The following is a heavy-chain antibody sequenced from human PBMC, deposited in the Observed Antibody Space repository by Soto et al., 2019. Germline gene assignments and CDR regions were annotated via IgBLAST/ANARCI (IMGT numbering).Heavy chain of an antibody. CDR3: ARLGYCSGGSCYKLDY. CDR2: IYYSGST. CDR1: GGSISSYY. Sequence: QVQLQESGPGLVKPSETLSLTCTVSGGSISSYYWSWIRQPPGKGLEWIGYIYYSGSTNYNPSLNSRVTISVDTSKNQFSLKLSSVTAADTAVYYCARLGYCSGGSCYKLDYWGQGTLVTVSS. V-gene: IGHV4-59*08. D-gene: IGHD2-15*01. J-gene: IGHJ4*02.